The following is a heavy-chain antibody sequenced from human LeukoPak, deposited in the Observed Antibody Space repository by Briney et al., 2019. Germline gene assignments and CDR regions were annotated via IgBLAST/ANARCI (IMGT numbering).Heavy chain of an antibody. CDR3: ARAPLSYYFGSSGYYYFDY. Sequence: SETLSLTCTVSGGSISSYYWSWIRQPPGKGLEWIGYIYYSGSTNYNPSLKSRVTISVDTSKNQFSLRLSSVTAADTAVYYCARAPLSYYFGSSGYYYFDYWGQGSLVTVSS. CDR1: GGSISSYY. J-gene: IGHJ4*02. V-gene: IGHV4-59*12. CDR2: IYYSGST. D-gene: IGHD3-22*01.